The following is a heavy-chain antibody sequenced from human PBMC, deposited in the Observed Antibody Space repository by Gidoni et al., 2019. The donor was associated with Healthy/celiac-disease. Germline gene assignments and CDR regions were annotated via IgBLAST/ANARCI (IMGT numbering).Heavy chain of an antibody. V-gene: IGHV3-23*01. CDR3: ARSSYSGYDKYNWFDP. CDR1: GFTFSSYA. D-gene: IGHD5-12*01. J-gene: IGHJ5*02. Sequence: EVQLLESGGGLVQPGGSLRLSCAASGFTFSSYAMGGVRQAPGKGLEWVSAISGSGGSTYYADSVKGRFTISRDNSKNTLYLQMNSLRAEDTAVYYCARSSYSGYDKYNWFDPWGQGTLVTVSS. CDR2: ISGSGGST.